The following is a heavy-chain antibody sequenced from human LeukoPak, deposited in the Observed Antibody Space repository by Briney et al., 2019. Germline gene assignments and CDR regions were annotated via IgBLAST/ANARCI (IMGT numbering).Heavy chain of an antibody. V-gene: IGHV4-39*01. Sequence: PSETLSLTCTVSRGSIRTADYYWAWVRQPPGEGLEWLGSIYVSGTPYFNPSLKSRVAVSIDTSKNQFSLKVTSVDASDTAVYFCARTSSWYAGAWFDSWGQGTLVTVSS. CDR3: ARTSSWYAGAWFDS. D-gene: IGHD6-13*01. J-gene: IGHJ5*01. CDR1: RGSIRTADYY. CDR2: IYVSGTP.